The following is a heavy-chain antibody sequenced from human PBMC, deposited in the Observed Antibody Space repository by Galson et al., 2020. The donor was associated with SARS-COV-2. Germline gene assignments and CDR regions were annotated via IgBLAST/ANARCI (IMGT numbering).Heavy chain of an antibody. CDR3: VRDDGTAPCDY. D-gene: IGHD5-18*01. CDR2: IYYDGCT. J-gene: IGHJ4*02. Sequence: METGGSLRLSCAASGFSVSSKYMSWVRQAPGKGLEWVSVIYYDGCTNYADSVRGRFTISRDTSKNTVYLQMNSLRAEDTAVYYCVRDDGTAPCDYWGPGTLVTVSS. V-gene: IGHV3-53*05. CDR1: GFSVSSKY.